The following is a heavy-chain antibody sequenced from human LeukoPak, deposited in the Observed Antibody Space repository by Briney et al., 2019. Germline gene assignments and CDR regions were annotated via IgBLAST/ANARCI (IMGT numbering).Heavy chain of an antibody. CDR1: GFTFSTYA. CDR3: ARDKLRIDY. D-gene: IGHD7-27*01. J-gene: IGHJ4*02. CDR2: ISSSSTTI. Sequence: GGSLRLSCADSGFTFSTYAMNWVRQAPGKGLEWVSYISSSSTTIYYADSVKGRFPISRDNAKKSLYLQMNTLRAEDTAVYYCARDKLRIDYWGQGTLVTVSS. V-gene: IGHV3-48*01.